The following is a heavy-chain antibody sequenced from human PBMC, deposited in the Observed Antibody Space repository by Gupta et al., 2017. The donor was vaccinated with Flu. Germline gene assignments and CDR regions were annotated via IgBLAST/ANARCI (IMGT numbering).Heavy chain of an antibody. D-gene: IGHD3-16*01. V-gene: IGHV1-2*02. J-gene: IGHJ4*02. CDR3: VRVSYGFYFDY. CDR1: EYIFTDFPHYY. CDR2: INPYGGNT. Sequence: QVQLVQSGAEVKEPGASVKVSCKASEYIFTDFPHYYIHWVRRTPGNGLEWMGWINPYGGNTFSPQKFQGRITLTRDTSINTAYMELSSLASDDTAIYSCVRVSYGFYFDYWGQGTLVTVSS.